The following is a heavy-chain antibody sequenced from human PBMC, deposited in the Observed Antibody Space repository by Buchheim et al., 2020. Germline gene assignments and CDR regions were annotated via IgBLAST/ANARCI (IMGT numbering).Heavy chain of an antibody. V-gene: IGHV3-30*18. CDR2: ISYDGSNK. D-gene: IGHD1-7*01. J-gene: IGHJ6*02. Sequence: QVQLVESGGGVVQPGRSLRLSCAASGFTFSGYGIHWIRQAPGKGLEWVAVISYDGSNKYCVDSVKGRFTISRDNSKNTLYPQMNSLRAEDTAVYYCAKDREYLNWNYGPSYYGMDVWGQGTT. CDR3: AKDREYLNWNYGPSYYGMDV. CDR1: GFTFSGYG.